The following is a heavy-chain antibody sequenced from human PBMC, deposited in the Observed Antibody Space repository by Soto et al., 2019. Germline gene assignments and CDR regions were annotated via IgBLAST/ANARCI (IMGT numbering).Heavy chain of an antibody. V-gene: IGHV3-11*06. D-gene: IGHD3-3*01. Sequence: GGSLRLSCAASGFTFSDYYMSWIRQVPGKGLEWVAYISGTSDSIPYADSVKGRFTISRDNAKNSLYLQMNSLRAEDTAVYYCARLRFLEWLVPPPYGMDVWGQGTTVTSP. J-gene: IGHJ6*02. CDR2: ISGTSDSI. CDR3: ARLRFLEWLVPPPYGMDV. CDR1: GFTFSDYY.